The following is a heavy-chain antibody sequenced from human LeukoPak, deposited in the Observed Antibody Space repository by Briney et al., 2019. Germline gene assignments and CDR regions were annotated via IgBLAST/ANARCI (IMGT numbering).Heavy chain of an antibody. CDR1: GFIFDDYG. CDR3: AREMYSSGWLNAFDI. J-gene: IGHJ3*02. D-gene: IGHD6-19*01. CDR2: INWNGGST. V-gene: IGHV3-20*03. Sequence: PGGSLRLSYAASGFIFDDYGMSWVRQAPGKGLEWVSGINWNGGSTGYADSVKGRFTISRDNAKNSLYLQMNSLRAEDTAFYYCAREMYSSGWLNAFDIWGQGTMVTVSS.